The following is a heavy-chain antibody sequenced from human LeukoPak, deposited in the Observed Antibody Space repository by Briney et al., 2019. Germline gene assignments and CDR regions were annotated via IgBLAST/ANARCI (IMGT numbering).Heavy chain of an antibody. CDR3: ARARYYDFWSGWEIDY. Sequence: ASVKVSCKASGYTFTGYGISWVRQAPGQGLEWMGWISAYNGNTNYAQKLQGRVTMTTDTSTSTAYMELRSLRSDDTAVYYCARARYYDFWSGWEIDYWGQGTLVTVSS. D-gene: IGHD3-3*01. CDR2: ISAYNGNT. CDR1: GYTFTGYG. J-gene: IGHJ4*02. V-gene: IGHV1-18*01.